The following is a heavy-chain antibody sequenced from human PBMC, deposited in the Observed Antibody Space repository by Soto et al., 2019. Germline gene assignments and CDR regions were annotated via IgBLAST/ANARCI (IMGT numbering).Heavy chain of an antibody. J-gene: IGHJ4*02. CDR2: IYYSGST. V-gene: IGHV4-59*01. CDR3: ARVLLTTVVTPYFDY. D-gene: IGHD4-17*01. CDR1: GGSISGYY. Sequence: SETLSLTCTVSGGSISGYYWSWVRQPPGKGLEWIGYIYYSGSTDYNPSLKSRVTMSVGTSKNQFSLRLSSVTSADTAVYYCARVLLTTVVTPYFDYWGQGTLVTVSS.